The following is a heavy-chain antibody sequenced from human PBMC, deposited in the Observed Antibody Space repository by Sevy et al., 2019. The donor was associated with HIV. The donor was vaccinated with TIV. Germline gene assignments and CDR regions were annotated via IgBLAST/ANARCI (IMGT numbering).Heavy chain of an antibody. CDR1: GFTFGDFA. J-gene: IGHJ4*02. V-gene: IGHV3-49*04. CDR2: FKNRGLDGTL. Sequence: GGSLRLSCTTSGFTFGDFAMNWVRQAPGKGLEWVAFFKNRGLDGTLDHAASVKGRFTISRDDSKGIAYLQMNDLKTEDTGVYYCTRLERAPFIFDLWGQGPLVTGSS. D-gene: IGHD1-1*01. CDR3: TRLERAPFIFDL.